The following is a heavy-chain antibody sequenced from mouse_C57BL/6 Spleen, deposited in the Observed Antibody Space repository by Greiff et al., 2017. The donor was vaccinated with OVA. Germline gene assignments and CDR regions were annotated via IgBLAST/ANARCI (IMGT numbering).Heavy chain of an antibody. J-gene: IGHJ4*01. V-gene: IGHV5-6*01. CDR1: GFTFSSYG. Sequence: EVKVVESGGDLVKPGGSLKLSCAASGFTFSSYGMSWVRQTPDKRLEWVATISSGGSYTYYPDSVKGRFTISRDNAKNTLYLQMSSLKSEDTAMYYCARHGDYDYAMDYWGQGTSVTVSS. CDR2: ISSGGSYT. D-gene: IGHD2-4*01. CDR3: ARHGDYDYAMDY.